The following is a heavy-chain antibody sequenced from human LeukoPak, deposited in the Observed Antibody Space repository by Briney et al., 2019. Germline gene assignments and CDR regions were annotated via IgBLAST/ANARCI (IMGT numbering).Heavy chain of an antibody. J-gene: IGHJ3*02. CDR2: IYSGGST. D-gene: IGHD3-10*01. CDR1: GFTISTNY. CDR3: ATKFGKLVMDAFDI. Sequence: GGSLRLSCAASGFTISTNYMSWVRQAPGKGLEWVSIIYSGGSTYYADSVKGRFTISRDNSKNTLYLQMNSLRAEDTAVYYWATKFGKLVMDAFDIWGQGTRVTVSS. V-gene: IGHV3-53*01.